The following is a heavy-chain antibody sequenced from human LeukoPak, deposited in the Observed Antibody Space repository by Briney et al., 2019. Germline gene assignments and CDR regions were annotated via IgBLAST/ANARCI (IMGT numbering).Heavy chain of an antibody. D-gene: IGHD2-2*01. CDR3: AKAACSSTSCRYNWNYGFDY. V-gene: IGHV3-48*04. CDR1: GFTFSSYS. Sequence: GGSLRLSCAASGFTFSSYSMNWVRQAPGKGLEWVSYISSSSSTIYYADSVKGRFTISRDNAKNSLYLQMNSLRAEDTAVYYCAKAACSSTSCRYNWNYGFDYWGQGTLVTVSS. J-gene: IGHJ4*02. CDR2: ISSSSSTI.